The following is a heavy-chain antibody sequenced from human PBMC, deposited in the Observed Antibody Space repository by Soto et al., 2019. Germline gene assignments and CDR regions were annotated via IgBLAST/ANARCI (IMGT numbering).Heavy chain of an antibody. D-gene: IGHD3-3*01. CDR3: ARGPTYYDFWSGHPPPRTYGMDV. CDR2: ISAYNGNT. V-gene: IGHV1-18*01. J-gene: IGHJ6*02. CDR1: GYTFTSYG. Sequence: ASVKVSFKASGYTFTSYGISWLRQAPGQGLEWMGWISAYNGNTNYAQKLQGRVTMTTDTSTSTAYMELRSLRSDDTAVYYCARGPTYYDFWSGHPPPRTYGMDVWGQGTTVTVSS.